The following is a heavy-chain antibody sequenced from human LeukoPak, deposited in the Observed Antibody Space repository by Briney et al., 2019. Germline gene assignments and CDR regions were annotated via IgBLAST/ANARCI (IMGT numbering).Heavy chain of an antibody. CDR3: AKDWYTTSCYLLDY. Sequence: HPWGSLRLSCAASGFNFNDNAMHWVRQAPGKGLEWVSLISGDGGNTYYADSVRGRFTISRDNSKNSLYLQMNSLRTEDTALYYCAKDWYTTSCYLLDYWGQGTLVTVSS. V-gene: IGHV3-43*02. CDR2: ISGDGGNT. CDR1: GFNFNDNA. J-gene: IGHJ4*02. D-gene: IGHD2-2*01.